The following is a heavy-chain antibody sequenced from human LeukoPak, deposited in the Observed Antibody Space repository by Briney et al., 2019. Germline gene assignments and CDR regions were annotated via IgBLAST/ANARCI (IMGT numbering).Heavy chain of an antibody. CDR1: GITLNNAW. Sequence: GGSLRLSCAASGITLNNAWMSWVRQAPGKGLEWLGRIKRETDGGTIDYAAPVKGRFTISRDDSRNTLYLQMDSLKIEDTAVYYCTTDRYYDNSELQFQHWGQGTLVTVSS. V-gene: IGHV3-15*01. CDR3: TTDRYYDNSELQFQH. CDR2: IKRETDGGTI. J-gene: IGHJ1*01. D-gene: IGHD3-22*01.